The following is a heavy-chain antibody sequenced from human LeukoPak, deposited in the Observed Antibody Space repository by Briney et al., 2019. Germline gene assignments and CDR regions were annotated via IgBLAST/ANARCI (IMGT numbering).Heavy chain of an antibody. Sequence: PGGSLRLSCAASGFTFRSYEMNWVRQAPGKGLVWVSYMSGGGGTIYYADSVKGRFTISRDSAKNSLYLQMNSLRAEDTAVYYCARECSSGSCFSDAFDTWGQGTMVTVSS. V-gene: IGHV3-48*03. CDR1: GFTFRSYE. CDR3: ARECSSGSCFSDAFDT. CDR2: MSGGGGTI. D-gene: IGHD2-15*01. J-gene: IGHJ3*02.